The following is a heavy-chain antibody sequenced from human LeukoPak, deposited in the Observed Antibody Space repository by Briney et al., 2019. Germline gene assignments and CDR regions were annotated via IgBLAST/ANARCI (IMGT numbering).Heavy chain of an antibody. CDR1: GFTFGDYA. D-gene: IGHD3-22*01. CDR2: IRSKAYGGTT. J-gene: IGHJ4*02. V-gene: IGHV3-49*04. Sequence: GRSLRLSCTASGFTFGDYAMSWVRQAPGKGLEWVGFIRSKAYGGTTEYAASVKGRFTISRDDSKSIAYLQMNSLKTEDTAVYYCTRGSPPYYYDSSGYFESWGQGTLVTVSS. CDR3: TRGSPPYYYDSSGYFES.